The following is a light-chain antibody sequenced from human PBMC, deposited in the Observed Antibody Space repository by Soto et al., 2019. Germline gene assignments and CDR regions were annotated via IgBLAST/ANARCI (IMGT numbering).Light chain of an antibody. CDR3: ISYTSISTLDV. Sequence: QSVLTQPASVSGSPGQSITISCTGTNSDVGGYNYVSWYQQHPGKAPELMIYEVSHRPSGVSNRISGSKSDNTASLTISGLQAEDEADYYCISYTSISTLDVFGTGTKVTVL. CDR1: NSDVGGYNY. V-gene: IGLV2-14*01. J-gene: IGLJ1*01. CDR2: EVS.